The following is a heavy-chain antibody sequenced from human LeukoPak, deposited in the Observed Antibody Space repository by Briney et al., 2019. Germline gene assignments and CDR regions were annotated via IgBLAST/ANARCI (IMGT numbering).Heavy chain of an antibody. D-gene: IGHD2-21*02. V-gene: IGHV1-69*05. Sequence: SVKVSCKASGGTFSSYAISWVRQAPGQGLEWMGGIIPIFGTANYAQKFQGRVTITTDESTSTAYMELSGLRSEDTGEYYCASGDDSNYDYWGQGTMVTVSS. CDR3: ASGDDSNYDY. CDR1: GGTFSSYA. J-gene: IGHJ4*02. CDR2: IIPIFGTA.